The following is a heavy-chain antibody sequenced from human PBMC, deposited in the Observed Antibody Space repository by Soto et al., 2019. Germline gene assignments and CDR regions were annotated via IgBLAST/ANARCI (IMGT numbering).Heavy chain of an antibody. CDR3: ARDSRYCSGGSCYREPLYYFDY. J-gene: IGHJ4*02. V-gene: IGHV3-33*01. CDR1: GFTFSSYG. CDR2: IWYDGSNK. Sequence: GGSLRLSCAASGFTFSSYGMHWVRQAPGKGLEWVAVIWYDGSNKYYADSVKGRFTISRDNSKNTLYLQMNSLRAEDTAVYYCARDSRYCSGGSCYREPLYYFDYWGQGTLVTVSS. D-gene: IGHD2-15*01.